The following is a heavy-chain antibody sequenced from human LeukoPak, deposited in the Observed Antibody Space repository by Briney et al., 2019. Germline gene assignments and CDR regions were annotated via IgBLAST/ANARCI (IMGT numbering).Heavy chain of an antibody. Sequence: SETLSLTCTVSGGSIFTSFYWDWIRQPPGKGLEWIGSIYYSGNTYYNPSLRSRVTISVDTSKNQFSLSLNSVSAADTGVYYCARGVNWFDPWGQGTLSPSPQ. CDR3: ARGVNWFDP. V-gene: IGHV4-39*01. J-gene: IGHJ5*02. CDR2: IYYSGNT. CDR1: GGSIFTSFY.